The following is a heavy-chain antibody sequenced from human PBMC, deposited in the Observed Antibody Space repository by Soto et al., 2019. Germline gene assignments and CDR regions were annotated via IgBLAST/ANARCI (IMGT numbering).Heavy chain of an antibody. CDR1: GYSFTSYW. CDR3: ASVQQLVHYYYGMDV. D-gene: IGHD6-13*01. J-gene: IGHJ6*02. CDR2: IDPSDSYT. Sequence: GESLKISCKGSGYSFTSYWISWVRQMPGKGLEWMGRIDPSDSYTNYSPSFQGHVTISADKSISTAYLQWSSLKASDTAMYYCASVQQLVHYYYGMDVWGQGTTVTVSS. V-gene: IGHV5-10-1*01.